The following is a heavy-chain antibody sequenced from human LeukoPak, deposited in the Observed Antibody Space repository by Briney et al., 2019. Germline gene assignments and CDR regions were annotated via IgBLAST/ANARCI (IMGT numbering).Heavy chain of an antibody. Sequence: GGSLRLSCAACGFTFSDYYMSWIRQAPGKGLEWVSYISSSAATIYYADSMKGRFTISRDNAKKSLYLQMNSLRAEDTAVYYCARGLSSGPSCYVCAFDIWGQGTMVTVSS. CDR3: ARGLSSGPSCYVCAFDI. V-gene: IGHV3-11*04. CDR2: ISSSAATI. CDR1: GFTFSDYY. J-gene: IGHJ3*02. D-gene: IGHD2-2*01.